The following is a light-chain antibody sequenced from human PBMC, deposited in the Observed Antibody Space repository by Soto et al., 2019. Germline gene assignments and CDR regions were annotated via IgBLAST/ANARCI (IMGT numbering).Light chain of an antibody. CDR3: QQYNKWPWT. J-gene: IGKJ1*01. CDR2: GAS. Sequence: EIVMTQSPATLSVSPGARATLSCRASQSVGNNLAWYQQKPGQAPRLLIYGASPRATGIPASFSGRGSGTDFSLTISSLQSEDFAVYYCQQYNKWPWTFGQGTKVDIK. CDR1: QSVGNN. V-gene: IGKV3-15*01.